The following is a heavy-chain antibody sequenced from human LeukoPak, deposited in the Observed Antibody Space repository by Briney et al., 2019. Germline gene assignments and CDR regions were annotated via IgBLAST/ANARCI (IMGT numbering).Heavy chain of an antibody. CDR3: ARDPYRDDAFDI. V-gene: IGHV4-59*01. J-gene: IGHJ3*02. CDR1: GGSICSYY. Sequence: SETLSLTCTVSGGSICSYYWSWIRQPPGKGLEWIGYIYYSGSTNYNPSLKSRVTISVDTSKNQFSLKLSSVTAADTAVYYCARDPYRDDAFDIWGQGTMVTVSS. D-gene: IGHD1-14*01. CDR2: IYYSGST.